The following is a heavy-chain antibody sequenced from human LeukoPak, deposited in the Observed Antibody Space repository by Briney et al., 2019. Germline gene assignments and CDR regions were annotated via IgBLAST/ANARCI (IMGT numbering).Heavy chain of an antibody. Sequence: KRGESLKISCKASGYRFTNYWIGWVRQMPGKGLEWMGIIHPGDSGTKYSPSFQDQVTMSFDESTTTAYLQWRSLRASDSAIYSCARGGTYSYGSSDYWGQGTLVTVSS. J-gene: IGHJ4*02. CDR1: GYRFTNYW. CDR2: IHPGDSGT. CDR3: ARGGTYSYGSSDY. D-gene: IGHD5-18*01. V-gene: IGHV5-51*01.